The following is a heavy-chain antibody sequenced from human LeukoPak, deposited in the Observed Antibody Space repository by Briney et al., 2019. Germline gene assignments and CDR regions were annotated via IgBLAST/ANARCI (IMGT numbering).Heavy chain of an antibody. CDR3: ARVVVTYFDY. J-gene: IGHJ4*02. D-gene: IGHD3-22*01. CDR1: GFTVSSNY. Sequence: PGGSLRLSCAAPGFTVSSNYMSWVRRAPGKGLEWVSVIYSGGSTYYADSVKGRFTISRDNSKNTLYLQMNSLRAEDTAVYYCARVVVTYFDYWGQGTLVTVSS. CDR2: IYSGGST. V-gene: IGHV3-53*01.